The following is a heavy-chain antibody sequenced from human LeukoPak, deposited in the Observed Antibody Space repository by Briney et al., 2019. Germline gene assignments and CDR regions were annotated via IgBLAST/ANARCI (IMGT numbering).Heavy chain of an antibody. Sequence: ASVKVSCKASGYTFTSYGISWVRQAPGQGLEWMGWISAYNGNTNSAQKLQGRVTMTTDTSTSTAYMELRSLRSDDTAVYYCARAARGVYSGGYPDDNWGQGTLVTVSS. CDR3: ARAARGVYSGGYPDDN. V-gene: IGHV1-18*01. D-gene: IGHD1-26*01. CDR2: ISAYNGNT. J-gene: IGHJ4*02. CDR1: GYTFTSYG.